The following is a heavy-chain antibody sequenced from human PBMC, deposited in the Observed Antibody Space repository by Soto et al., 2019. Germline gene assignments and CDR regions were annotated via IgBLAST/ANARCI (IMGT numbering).Heavy chain of an antibody. CDR3: AKAPRGGVIITTYSAHIDY. J-gene: IGHJ4*02. D-gene: IGHD3-3*01. CDR1: GYTFTSYY. CDR2: TNPDGGST. Sequence: QVQLVQSGADVKKPGASVMLSCKASGYTFTSYYMHWVRQAPGQGLEWMGITNPDGGSTRYAQKFQGRVTMTRDTSTSTFYMELSSLRCEDTAVYYGAKAPRGGVIITTYSAHIDYWCQGTLVTVSS. V-gene: IGHV1-46*01.